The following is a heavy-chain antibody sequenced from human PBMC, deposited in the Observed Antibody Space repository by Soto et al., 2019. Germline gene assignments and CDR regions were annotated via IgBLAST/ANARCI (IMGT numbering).Heavy chain of an antibody. D-gene: IGHD3-3*01. J-gene: IGHJ6*04. Sequence: PGESLKISCKGSGYSFTSYWIGWVRQMPGKGLEWMGIIYPGDSDTRYSPSFQGQVTISADKSISTAYLQWSSLKASDTAMYYCARHADFWSGYYLKHYYYGMDVWGKGTTVTVDS. CDR1: GYSFTSYW. V-gene: IGHV5-51*01. CDR3: ARHADFWSGYYLKHYYYGMDV. CDR2: IYPGDSDT.